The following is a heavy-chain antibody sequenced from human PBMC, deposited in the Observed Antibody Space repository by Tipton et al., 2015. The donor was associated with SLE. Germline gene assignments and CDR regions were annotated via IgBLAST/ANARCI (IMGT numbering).Heavy chain of an antibody. Sequence: SLRLSCEASGFTFRTHTMNWVRQAPGKGLEWVASISSTSTYTSYADSLKGRLTISRDNAKNSLYLQMNSLRDEDTAVYYCAKSRIPGRYYGMDVWGQGTTVTVSS. CDR1: GFTFRTHT. D-gene: IGHD1-14*01. V-gene: IGHV3-21*03. J-gene: IGHJ6*02. CDR3: AKSRIPGRYYGMDV. CDR2: ISSTSTYT.